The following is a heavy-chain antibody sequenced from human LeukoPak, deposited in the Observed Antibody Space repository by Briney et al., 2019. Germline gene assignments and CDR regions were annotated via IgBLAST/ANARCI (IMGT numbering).Heavy chain of an antibody. CDR1: GYSISSGYD. CDR2: IYYSGST. J-gene: IGHJ4*02. D-gene: IGHD6-19*01. CDR3: ARRGSGWYYFDY. V-gene: IGHV4-38-2*02. Sequence: SETLSLTCTVSGYSISSGYDWGWIRLPPGKGLEWIGSIYYSGSTYYNPSLKSRVTISVDTSKNQFSLKLSSVTAADTAVYYCARRGSGWYYFDYWGQGTLVTVSS.